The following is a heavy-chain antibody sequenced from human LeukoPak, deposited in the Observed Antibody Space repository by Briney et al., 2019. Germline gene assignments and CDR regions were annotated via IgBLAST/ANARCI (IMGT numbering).Heavy chain of an antibody. V-gene: IGHV3-66*01. CDR1: GFTFSSYA. J-gene: IGHJ6*02. CDR2: IYNDGST. D-gene: IGHD5-12*01. Sequence: GRSLRLSCAASGFTFSSYAMHWVRQAPGKGLEWVSVIYNDGSTYYADSVKGRFTISRDNSKNTLYLQMNSLRAEDTAVYYCAGTRPVATTFYYYYGMDVWGQGTTVTVSS. CDR3: AGTRPVATTFYYYYGMDV.